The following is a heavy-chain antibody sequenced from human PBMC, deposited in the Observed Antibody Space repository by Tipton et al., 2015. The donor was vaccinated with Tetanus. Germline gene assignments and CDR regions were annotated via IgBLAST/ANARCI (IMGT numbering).Heavy chain of an antibody. D-gene: IGHD2-15*01. CDR3: AGEGGGEVVVAATTNWFDP. V-gene: IGHV3-11*01. CDR2: ISSSGSTI. Sequence: SLRLSCAASGFTFSDYYMSWIRQAPGKGLEWVSYISSSGSTIYYADSVKGRFTISRDNAKNSLYLQMNSLRAGDTAVYYCAGEGGGEVVVAATTNWFDPWGQGTLVTVSS. CDR1: GFTFSDYY. J-gene: IGHJ5*02.